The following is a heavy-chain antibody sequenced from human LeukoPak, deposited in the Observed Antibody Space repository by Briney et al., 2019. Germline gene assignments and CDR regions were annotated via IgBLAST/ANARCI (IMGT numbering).Heavy chain of an antibody. V-gene: IGHV4-38-2*02. J-gene: IGHJ4*02. CDR2: IYHSGST. Sequence: SETLSLTCAVSGYSISSGYYWGWIRQPPGKGLEWIGSIYHSGSTYYNSSLKSRVTISVDTSKNQSSLKLSSVTAADTAVYYCARDPVIAVAGSGTEADWGQGTLVTVSS. CDR1: GYSISSGYY. CDR3: ARDPVIAVAGSGTEAD. D-gene: IGHD6-19*01.